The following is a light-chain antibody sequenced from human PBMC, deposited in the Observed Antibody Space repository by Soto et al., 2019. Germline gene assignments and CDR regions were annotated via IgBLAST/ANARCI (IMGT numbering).Light chain of an antibody. V-gene: IGKV3-20*01. Sequence: PGQRATLSCRASQSVNSKYLAWYQQKPGQAPRLLIYGSSTRATGIPDRFSGSGSGTDFTLTISRLEPEDFAVYYCQHYDTSPLYTFGQGTKLEIK. CDR3: QHYDTSPLYT. CDR2: GSS. J-gene: IGKJ2*01. CDR1: QSVNSKY.